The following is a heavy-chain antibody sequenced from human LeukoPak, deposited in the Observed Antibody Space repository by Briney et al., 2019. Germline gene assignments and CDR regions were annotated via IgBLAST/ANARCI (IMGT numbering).Heavy chain of an antibody. V-gene: IGHV3-30*02. CDR1: GFTFSSYG. Sequence: PGGSLRLSCAASGFTFSSYGMHWVCQAPGKGLEWVAFIRYDGSNKYYADSVKGRSTISRDNSKNTLYLQMNSLRAEDTAVYYCAREGKAPRDLYYYYYYYMDVWGKGTTVTVSS. J-gene: IGHJ6*03. D-gene: IGHD3-10*01. CDR2: IRYDGSNK. CDR3: AREGKAPRDLYYYYYYYMDV.